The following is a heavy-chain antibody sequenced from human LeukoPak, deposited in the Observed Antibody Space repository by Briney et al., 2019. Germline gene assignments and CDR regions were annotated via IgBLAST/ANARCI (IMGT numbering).Heavy chain of an antibody. V-gene: IGHV4-34*01. D-gene: IGHD3-3*01. CDR2: INHSGST. J-gene: IGHJ4*02. Sequence: PSETLSLTCAVYGGSFSGYYWSWIRQPPGKGLEWIGEINHSGSTNYNPSLKSRVTISVDTSKNQFSLKLSSVTAADTAVYYCARALRFLEWVFDYWGQGTLVTVSS. CDR1: GGSFSGYY. CDR3: ARALRFLEWVFDY.